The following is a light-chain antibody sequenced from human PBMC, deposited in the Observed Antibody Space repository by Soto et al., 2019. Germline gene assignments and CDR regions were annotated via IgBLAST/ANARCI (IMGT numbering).Light chain of an antibody. CDR3: QQYGSSGT. V-gene: IGKV3-20*01. CDR1: QSVSKNY. Sequence: EILLTQSPCTLALSPGERATLSCRASQSVSKNYLAWYQQTPGPAPRLLIYGASNRATGIPDRLSGSGSGTVFTLTISRPEPEDFAVYYCQQYGSSGTFGQGTKVDIK. J-gene: IGKJ1*01. CDR2: GAS.